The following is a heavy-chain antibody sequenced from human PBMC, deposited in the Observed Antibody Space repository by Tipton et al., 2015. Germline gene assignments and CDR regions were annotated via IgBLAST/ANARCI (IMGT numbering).Heavy chain of an antibody. Sequence: SLRLSCAASGFTFSSYGMHWVRQAPGKGLEWVAVIWYDGSNKYYADSVKGRFTISRDNSKNTLYLQMNSLRGEDTAVYYCARDGTAHVMNGMDVWGQGTTVTVSS. CDR3: ARDGTAHVMNGMDV. V-gene: IGHV3-33*01. CDR1: GFTFSSYG. CDR2: IWYDGSNK. D-gene: IGHD1-26*01. J-gene: IGHJ6*02.